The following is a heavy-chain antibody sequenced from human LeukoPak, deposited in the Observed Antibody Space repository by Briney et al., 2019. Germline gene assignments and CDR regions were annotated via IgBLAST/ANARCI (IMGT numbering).Heavy chain of an antibody. J-gene: IGHJ6*04. CDR2: IRNDGSNK. V-gene: IGHV3-30*02. CDR1: GFIFSSYG. D-gene: IGHD3-10*02. CDR3: AELGITMIGGV. Sequence: QPGGSLRPSCAASGFIFSSYGMHWVRQTPGKWLEWVAFIRNDGSNKYYADSVKGRFTISRDNAKNSLYLQMNSLRAEDTAVYYCAELGITMIGGVWGKGTTVTISS.